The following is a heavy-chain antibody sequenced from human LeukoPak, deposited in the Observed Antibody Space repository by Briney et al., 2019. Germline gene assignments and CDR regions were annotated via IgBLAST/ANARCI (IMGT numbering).Heavy chain of an antibody. CDR1: GGTFSSYA. CDR3: ARGGVSSVPTIFGVAALDY. CDR2: IIPIFGTA. D-gene: IGHD3-3*01. V-gene: IGHV1-69*01. J-gene: IGHJ4*02. Sequence: SVKVSCKASGGTFSSYAISWVRQAPGQGLEWMGGIIPIFGTANYAQKFQGRVTITADESTSTAYMELSSLRSEDTAVYYCARGGVSSVPTIFGVAALDYWGQGTLVTVSS.